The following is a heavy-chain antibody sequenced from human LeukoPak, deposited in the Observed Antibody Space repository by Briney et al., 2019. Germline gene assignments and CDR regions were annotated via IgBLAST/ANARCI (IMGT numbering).Heavy chain of an antibody. J-gene: IGHJ5*02. D-gene: IGHD6-19*01. CDR1: GYTFTSYG. CDR3: VRERESKTVAVTGWFDP. Sequence: ASVKVSCKPSGYTFTSYGISWVRQAPGQGREWMGWISAYNGNTNYAQKLQGRVSMTTDTFTSTGCIGLRSLRAEDTGVCYCVRERESKTVAVTGWFDPSGQGNPVTVSS. V-gene: IGHV1-18*01. CDR2: ISAYNGNT.